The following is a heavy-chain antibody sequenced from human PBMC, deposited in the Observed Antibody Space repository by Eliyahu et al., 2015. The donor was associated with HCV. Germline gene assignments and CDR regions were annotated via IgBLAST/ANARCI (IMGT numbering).Heavy chain of an antibody. J-gene: IGHJ3*02. CDR3: ARMHCGGDCYKWFDAFDI. CDR2: IDAGHGNT. Sequence: QVHLMQSGAEVKKPGASVKISCKASGYTFSYYAIHWVRQAPGQRLEWVGWIDAGHGNTQYSQRFQGRVTITWDTSASTAHMELSSLRSEDTAIYHCARMHCGGDCYKWFDAFDIWGQGTMVTSLQ. V-gene: IGHV1-3*01. CDR1: GYTFSYYA. D-gene: IGHD2-21*02.